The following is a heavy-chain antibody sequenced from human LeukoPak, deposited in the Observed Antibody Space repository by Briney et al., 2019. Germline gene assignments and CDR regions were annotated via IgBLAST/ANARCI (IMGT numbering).Heavy chain of an antibody. Sequence: PSETLSLTCAVSGYSLSSGYYWGWIRQPPGKGLEWIGSIYHGGSTYYNPSLKSRVTISVDTSKNQSSLKLSSVTAADTAVYYCARHSTIFGVPEENWFDPWGQGTLVTVSS. CDR2: IYHGGST. V-gene: IGHV4-38-2*01. CDR1: GYSLSSGYY. J-gene: IGHJ5*02. CDR3: ARHSTIFGVPEENWFDP. D-gene: IGHD3-3*01.